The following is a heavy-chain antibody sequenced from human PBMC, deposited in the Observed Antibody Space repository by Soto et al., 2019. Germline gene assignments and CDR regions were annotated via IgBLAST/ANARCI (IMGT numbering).Heavy chain of an antibody. D-gene: IGHD3-10*01. J-gene: IGHJ4*02. V-gene: IGHV4-34*01. CDR2: INHSGST. CDR1: GGSFSGYY. CDR3: ARVRFGELLYYFDY. Sequence: SETLSLTCAVHGGSFSGYYWSWIRQPPGKGLEWIGEINHSGSTNYNPSLKSRVTISVDTSKNQFSLKLSSVTAADTAVYYCARVRFGELLYYFDYWGQGTLVTVSS.